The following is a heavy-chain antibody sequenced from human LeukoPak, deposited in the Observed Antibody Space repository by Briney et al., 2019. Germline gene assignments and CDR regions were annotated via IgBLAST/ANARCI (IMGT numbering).Heavy chain of an antibody. D-gene: IGHD5-18*01. Sequence: SETLSLTCAVFGGSFSGYYWSWIRQPPGKGLEWIGEINHSGSTNYNPSLKSRVTISVDTSKNQFSLKLSSVTAADTAVYYCARAGYGRLYYFDYWGQGTLVTVSS. CDR1: GGSFSGYY. V-gene: IGHV4-34*01. CDR3: ARAGYGRLYYFDY. CDR2: INHSGST. J-gene: IGHJ4*02.